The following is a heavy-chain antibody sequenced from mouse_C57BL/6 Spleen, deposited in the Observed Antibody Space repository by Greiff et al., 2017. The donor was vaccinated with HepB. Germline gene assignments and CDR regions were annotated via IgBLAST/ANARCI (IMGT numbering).Heavy chain of an antibody. CDR2: IFPGSGST. CDR3: ARSMGLGRAYWYFDV. CDR1: GYTFTDYY. D-gene: IGHD4-1*01. V-gene: IGHV1-75*01. Sequence: VQLQQSGPELVKPGASVKISCKASGYTFTDYYINWVKQRPGQGLEWIGWIFPGSGSTYYNEKFKGKATLTVDKSSSTAYMLLSSLTSEDSAVYVCARSMGLGRAYWYFDVWGTGTTVTVSS. J-gene: IGHJ1*03.